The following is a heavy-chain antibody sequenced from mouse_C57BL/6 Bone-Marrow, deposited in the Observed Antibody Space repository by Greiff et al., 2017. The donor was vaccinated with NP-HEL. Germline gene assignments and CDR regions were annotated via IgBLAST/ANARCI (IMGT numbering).Heavy chain of an antibody. V-gene: IGHV1-69*01. D-gene: IGHD2-5*01. J-gene: IGHJ3*01. CDR1: GYTFTSYW. Sequence: QVQLQQPGAELVMPGASVKLSCKASGYTFTSYWMHWVKQRPGQGLEWIGEIDPSDSYTNYNQKFQGKSTLTVDKSSSTAYMQLSSLTSEDSAVYYCAREGAYYSNCAWFAYWGQGTLVTVSA. CDR2: IDPSDSYT. CDR3: AREGAYYSNCAWFAY.